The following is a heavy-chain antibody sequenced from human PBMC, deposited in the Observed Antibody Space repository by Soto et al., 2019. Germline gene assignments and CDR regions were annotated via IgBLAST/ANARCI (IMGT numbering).Heavy chain of an antibody. CDR1: GYTFTSYY. CDR3: AREEWYYYGSGSYYNSIEYYYYGMDV. CDR2: INPSGGST. Sequence: ASVKVSCKASGYTFTSYYMHWVRQAPGQGLEWMGIINPSGGSTSYAQKFQGRVTMTRDTSTSTVYMELSSLRSEDTAVYYCAREEWYYYGSGSYYNSIEYYYYGMDVWGQGTTVTVSS. D-gene: IGHD3-10*01. J-gene: IGHJ6*02. V-gene: IGHV1-46*01.